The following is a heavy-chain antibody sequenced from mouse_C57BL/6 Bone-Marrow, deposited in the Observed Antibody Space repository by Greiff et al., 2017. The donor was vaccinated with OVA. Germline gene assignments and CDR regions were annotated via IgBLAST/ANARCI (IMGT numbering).Heavy chain of an antibody. J-gene: IGHJ3*01. CDR3: ASGGQLRLWFAY. V-gene: IGHV1-9*01. CDR2: ILPGSGST. D-gene: IGHD3-2*02. Sequence: VQLQQSGAELMKPGASVKLSCKATGYTFTGYWIEWVKQRPGHGLEWIGEILPGSGSTNHNEKFKGKATFTADTSSNTAYMQLSSLTTEDSAIYYCASGGQLRLWFAYWGQGTLVTVSA. CDR1: GYTFTGYW.